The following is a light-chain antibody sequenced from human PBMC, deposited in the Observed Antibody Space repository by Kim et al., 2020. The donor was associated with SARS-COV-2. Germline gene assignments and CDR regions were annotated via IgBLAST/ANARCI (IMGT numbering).Light chain of an antibody. J-gene: IGLJ2*01. CDR1: SRRSYY. Sequence: VAWGQTVRITCPGDSRRSYYSTWYQQKPRQAPVLVIYGRNNRPSGIPDRFSGSASGNTASLTISGTQAEDEADFYCQSRDSGGKVVFGGGTQLTVL. CDR2: GRN. V-gene: IGLV3-19*01. CDR3: QSRDSGGKVV.